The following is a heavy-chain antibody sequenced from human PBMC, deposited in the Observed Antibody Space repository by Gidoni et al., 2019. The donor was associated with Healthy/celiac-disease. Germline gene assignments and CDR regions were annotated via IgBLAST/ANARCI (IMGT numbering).Heavy chain of an antibody. CDR3: AKDGLGGFLGIDY. D-gene: IGHD3-3*01. CDR2: ISYEGSNK. Sequence: QVQRGESGGGVVQPGRALRVSCAASGVTFSSVGMHGVRQAPGKGLEWVVGISYEGSNKDYADSVKGPFTISRDDSKLTLHLQRLSLGAEDTSVYYCAKDGLGGFLGIDYWGQGTLVTVSS. V-gene: IGHV3-30*18. J-gene: IGHJ4*02. CDR1: GVTFSSVG.